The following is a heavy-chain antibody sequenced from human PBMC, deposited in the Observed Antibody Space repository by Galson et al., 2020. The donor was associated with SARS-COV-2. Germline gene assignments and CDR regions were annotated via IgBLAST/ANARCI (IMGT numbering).Heavy chain of an antibody. V-gene: IGHV3-23*01. CDR3: AKEGEWFGESGWFDP. D-gene: IGHD3-10*01. CDR1: KFRFGEYR. J-gene: IGHJ5*02. CDR2: ITGSGGTT. Sequence: GGSLRLSCAGSKFRFGEYRMNWLRQAPGKGPEWVSTITGSGGTTYYADSVKGRFTISGDNSKNMLYLQMDSLRVEDTATYYCAKEGEWFGESGWFDPWGQGALVTVSS.